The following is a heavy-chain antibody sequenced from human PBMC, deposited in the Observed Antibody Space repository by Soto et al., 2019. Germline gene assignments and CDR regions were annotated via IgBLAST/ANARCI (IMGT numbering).Heavy chain of an antibody. Sequence: EVQLLESGGGLVQPGGSLRLSCAASGFTFSSYAMSWFRQAPGKGLECFSAISGSGGSTYYADSVKGRFTISRDNSKNTLYMQMNSLRAVDTAVYYCAKDRTHCTNGVCLDRFQHWGQGTLVTVSS. CDR1: GFTFSSYA. J-gene: IGHJ1*01. CDR2: ISGSGGST. V-gene: IGHV3-23*01. D-gene: IGHD2-8*01. CDR3: AKDRTHCTNGVCLDRFQH.